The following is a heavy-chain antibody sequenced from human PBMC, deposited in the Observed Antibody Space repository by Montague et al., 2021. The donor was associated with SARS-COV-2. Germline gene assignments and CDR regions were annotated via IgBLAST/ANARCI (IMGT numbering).Heavy chain of an antibody. J-gene: IGHJ3*02. V-gene: IGHV4-39*01. CDR3: ARHSGRATIFGVVIIPDAFGT. D-gene: IGHD3-3*01. CDR1: GSSISSSSYY. CDR2: IYYSGST. Sequence: SETLSLTCTVSGSSISSSSYYWGWIRQPPGKGLEWIGSIYYSGSTYYNPSLKSRVTISVDTSKNQFSLKLSSVTAADTAVYYCARHSGRATIFGVVIIPDAFGTWDHGTLVTVSS.